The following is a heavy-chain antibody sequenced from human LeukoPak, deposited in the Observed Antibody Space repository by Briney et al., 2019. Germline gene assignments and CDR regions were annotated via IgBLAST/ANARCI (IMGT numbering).Heavy chain of an antibody. CDR2: ISAYNGNT. CDR3: AREWADLNFDY. CDR1: GYTFTSYA. V-gene: IGHV1-18*01. J-gene: IGHJ4*02. D-gene: IGHD2-21*02. Sequence: APVKVSCKASGYTFTSYAMHWVRQAPGQGLEWMGWISAYNGNTNYAQKLQGRVTMTTDTSTGTAYMELRSLRSDDTAVYYCAREWADLNFDYWGQGTLVTVSS.